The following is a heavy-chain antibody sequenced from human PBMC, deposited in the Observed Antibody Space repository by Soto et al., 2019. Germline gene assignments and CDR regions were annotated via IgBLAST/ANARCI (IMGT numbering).Heavy chain of an antibody. J-gene: IGHJ6*02. Sequence: PGGSLRLSCAASGFTFSSYAMSWVRQAPGKGLEWVSAISGSGGSTYYADSVKGRFTISRDNSKNTLYLQMNSLRAEDTAVYYCAKDRLDTDMVTLYYGMDVWGQGTKVTVSS. D-gene: IGHD5-18*01. CDR3: AKDRLDTDMVTLYYGMDV. CDR1: GFTFSSYA. CDR2: ISGSGGST. V-gene: IGHV3-23*01.